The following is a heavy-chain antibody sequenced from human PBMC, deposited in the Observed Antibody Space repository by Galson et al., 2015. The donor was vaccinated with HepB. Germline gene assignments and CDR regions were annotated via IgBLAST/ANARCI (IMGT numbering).Heavy chain of an antibody. V-gene: IGHV1-8*01. CDR1: GYIFSSYE. CDR2: MDPNSAKT. J-gene: IGHJ4*02. Sequence: SVKVSCKASGYIFSSYEIHWVRQATGQGLEWMGRMDPNSAKTDYAQKFQDRVTMTRNTAISTAYMELSSLRSEDTAVYYCARGHFDWSNDFWGQGTLVTVSS. D-gene: IGHD3-9*01. CDR3: ARGHFDWSNDF.